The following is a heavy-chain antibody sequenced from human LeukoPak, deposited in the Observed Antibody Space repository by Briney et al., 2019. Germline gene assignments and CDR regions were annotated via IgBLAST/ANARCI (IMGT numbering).Heavy chain of an antibody. D-gene: IGHD3-22*01. CDR1: GYTFTSYG. CDR3: ARRRDYDSSGYYHNWFDP. V-gene: IGHV1-18*01. Sequence: ASVKVSCKASGYTFTSYGISWVRQAPGQGLEWMGWISAYNGNTNYAQKLQGRVTMSTDTPTSTAYMELRSLRSDDTAVYYCARRRDYDSSGYYHNWFDPWGQGTLVTVSS. J-gene: IGHJ5*02. CDR2: ISAYNGNT.